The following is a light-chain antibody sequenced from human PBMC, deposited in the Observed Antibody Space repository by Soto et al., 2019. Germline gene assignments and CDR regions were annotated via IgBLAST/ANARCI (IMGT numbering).Light chain of an antibody. CDR3: FSYAGNSVYV. V-gene: IGLV2-23*01. CDR2: EGT. CDR1: SSDVGSYNL. Sequence: QSAVTQPASVSGSFGQSIILSCTGTSSDVGSYNLVSWFQQLPGKVPKLMIYEGTKRPSGVSDRFSGSKSGNTASLTISGLQPEDEADYYCFSYAGNSVYVFGTGTKLTVL. J-gene: IGLJ1*01.